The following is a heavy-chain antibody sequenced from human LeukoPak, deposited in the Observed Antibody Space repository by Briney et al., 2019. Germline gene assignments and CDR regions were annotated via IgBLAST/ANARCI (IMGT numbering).Heavy chain of an antibody. J-gene: IGHJ4*02. CDR2: INPNSGGT. D-gene: IGHD3-10*01. CDR3: ARDRRRVLLWFGETGYFDY. V-gene: IGHV1-2*02. CDR1: GYTFTGYY. Sequence: ASVKVSCKASGYTFTGYYTHWVRQAPGQGLEWMGWINPNSGGTNYAQKFQGRVTMTRDTSISTAYMELSRLRSDDTAVYYCARDRRRVLLWFGETGYFDYWGQGTLVTVSS.